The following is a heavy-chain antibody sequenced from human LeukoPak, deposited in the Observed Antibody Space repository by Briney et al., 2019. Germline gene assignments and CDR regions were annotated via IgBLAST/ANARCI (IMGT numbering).Heavy chain of an antibody. D-gene: IGHD3-22*01. CDR3: AKKGVVVTIRREK. J-gene: IGHJ4*02. Sequence: ASVKVSCKASGYTFTSYDINWVRQATGQGLEWMGWMNPNSGNTGYAQKFQGRVTITRNTSISTAYMELSSLRSEDTAVYYCAKKGVVVTIRREKWGQGTLVTVSS. V-gene: IGHV1-8*03. CDR2: MNPNSGNT. CDR1: GYTFTSYD.